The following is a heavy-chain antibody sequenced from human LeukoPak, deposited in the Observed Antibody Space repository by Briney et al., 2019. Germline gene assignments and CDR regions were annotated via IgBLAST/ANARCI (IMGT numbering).Heavy chain of an antibody. CDR2: IRFDGSNK. Sequence: GGSLRLSCAASGFTFSTYGMHWVRQAPAKGLEWVAFIRFDGSNKYYADSVKGRFTISRDNSKNTLYLQMNSLRAEDTAVYYCAKQPTAIAAAGTDYWGQGTLVTVSS. CDR3: AKQPTAIAAAGTDY. V-gene: IGHV3-30*02. D-gene: IGHD6-13*01. J-gene: IGHJ4*02. CDR1: GFTFSTYG.